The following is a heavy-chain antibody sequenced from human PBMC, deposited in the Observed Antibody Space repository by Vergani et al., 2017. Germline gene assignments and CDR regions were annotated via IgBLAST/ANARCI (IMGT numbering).Heavy chain of an antibody. V-gene: IGHV4-39*01. D-gene: IGHD3-9*01. J-gene: IGHJ4*02. CDR2: IYYSENK. CDR1: GGPITYGAFY. CDR3: ARTESFILRYFHWAL. Sequence: QLQLQESGPGLVKPSETLSLICTVSGGPITYGAFYWGWIRQSPGKGLEWIGSIYYSENKFYNLSLESRVTLSIDTTKNQFSLKLKSVTAADTAIYFCARTESFILRYFHWALWGQGTLVTVSS.